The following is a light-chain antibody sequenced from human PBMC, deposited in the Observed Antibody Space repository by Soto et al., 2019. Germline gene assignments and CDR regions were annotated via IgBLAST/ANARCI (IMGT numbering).Light chain of an antibody. Sequence: EIVMTQSPATLSVSPGERATLSCRASQSVSSNLAWYQQKPGQAPRLLIYGASTRATGIPSRFSGSGSGTEFTLTISSLQPEDFATYYCLQHNVYPHTFGQGTKLEIK. J-gene: IGKJ2*01. CDR2: GAS. CDR1: QSVSSN. V-gene: IGKV3-15*01. CDR3: LQHNVYPHT.